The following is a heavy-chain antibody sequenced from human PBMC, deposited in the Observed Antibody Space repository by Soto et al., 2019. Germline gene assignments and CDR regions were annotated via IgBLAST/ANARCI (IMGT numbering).Heavy chain of an antibody. D-gene: IGHD1-1*01. CDR2: IIPILGIA. CDR3: ARDHGNLVYY. Sequence: SVKVSCKASGGTFSSYTISWVRQAPGQGLEWMGRIIPILGIANYAQKFQGRVTITADKSTSTAYMELSSLRSEDSAVYYCARDHGNLVYYRSQRSLVTVSS. J-gene: IGHJ4*02. CDR1: GGTFSSYT. V-gene: IGHV1-69*04.